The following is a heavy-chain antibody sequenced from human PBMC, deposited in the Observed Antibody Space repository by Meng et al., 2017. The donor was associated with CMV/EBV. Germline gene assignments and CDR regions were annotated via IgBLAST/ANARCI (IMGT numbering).Heavy chain of an antibody. J-gene: IGHJ4*02. D-gene: IGHD1-26*01. CDR2: IYYSGST. V-gene: IGHV4-39*06. CDR1: GGSISSSSYY. CDR3: ASIVGAQDY. Sequence: RRQLQESGPGLVKPSETLSLTCTVSGGSISSSSYYWGWIRQPPGKGLEWIGSIYYSGSTYYNPSLKSRVTISVDTSKNQFSLKLSSVTAADTAVYYCASIVGAQDYWGQGTLVTVSS.